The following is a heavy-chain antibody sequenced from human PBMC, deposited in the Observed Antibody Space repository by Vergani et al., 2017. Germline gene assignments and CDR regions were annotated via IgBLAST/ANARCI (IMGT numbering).Heavy chain of an antibody. CDR3: ARRYAVAGTVGYYFDY. D-gene: IGHD6-19*01. J-gene: IGHJ4*02. CDR2: IYYSGST. V-gene: IGHV4-59*01. Sequence: QVQLKESGPGLVKPSETLSLTCTVSGGSISSYYWSWIRQPPGKGLEWIGYIYYSGSTNYNPSLKSRVTISVDTSKNQFSLKLSSVTAADTAVYYCARRYAVAGTVGYYFDYWGQGTLVTVSS. CDR1: GGSISSYY.